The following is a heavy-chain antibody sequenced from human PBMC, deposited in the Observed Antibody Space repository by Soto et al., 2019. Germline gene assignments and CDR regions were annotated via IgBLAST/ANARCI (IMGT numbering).Heavy chain of an antibody. J-gene: IGHJ4*02. Sequence: PSETLSLTCIVSGGFVNTSNWWSWIRQPPGKGLEWIGEVYHTGKTNYSPSFKSRVNMSVDKSNNQFFLKLTSVTAADTAIYYCANSYYGWGFDYWGQGTLVTVS. CDR3: ANSYYGWGFDY. V-gene: IGHV4-4*02. CDR1: GGFVNTSNW. CDR2: VYHTGKT. D-gene: IGHD3-10*01.